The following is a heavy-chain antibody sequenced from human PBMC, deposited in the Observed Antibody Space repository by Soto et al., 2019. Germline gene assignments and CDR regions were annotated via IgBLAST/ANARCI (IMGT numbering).Heavy chain of an antibody. Sequence: PGGSLRLSCAASGFTFSSYAMSWARQAPGKGLEWVSAISGSGGSTYYADSVKGRFTISRDNSKNTLYLQMNSLRAEDTAVYYCAKDPDSSGRDGYFDYWGQGTLVTVSS. V-gene: IGHV3-23*01. D-gene: IGHD3-22*01. CDR1: GFTFSSYA. CDR3: AKDPDSSGRDGYFDY. J-gene: IGHJ4*02. CDR2: ISGSGGST.